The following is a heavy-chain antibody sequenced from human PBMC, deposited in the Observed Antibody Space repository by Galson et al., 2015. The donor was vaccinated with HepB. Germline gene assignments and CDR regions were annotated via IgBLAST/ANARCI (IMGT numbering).Heavy chain of an antibody. CDR2: ISAYNGNT. J-gene: IGHJ6*03. CDR3: ARLYYDFWSGYPYYYYYYMDV. V-gene: IGHV1-18*01. Sequence: SVKVSCKASGYTFTSYGISWVRQAPGQGLEWMGWISAYNGNTNYAQKLQGRVTMTTDTSTSTAYMELRSLRSDDTAVYYCARLYYDFWSGYPYYYYYYMDVWGKGTTVTVSS. D-gene: IGHD3-3*01. CDR1: GYTFTSYG.